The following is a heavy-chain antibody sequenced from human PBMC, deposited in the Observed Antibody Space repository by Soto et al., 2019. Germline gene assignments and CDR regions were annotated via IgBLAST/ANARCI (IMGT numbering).Heavy chain of an antibody. CDR2: IYYSGST. V-gene: IGHV4-59*01. J-gene: IGHJ4*02. Sequence: SETLSLTCTVSGGSISSYYWSWIRQPPGKGLEWIGYIYYSGSTNYNPSLKSRVTISVDTSKNQFSLKLSSVTAADTAVYYCARGGCTNGVCYWYYFDYWGQGTLVTVSS. CDR1: GGSISSYY. CDR3: ARGGCTNGVCYWYYFDY. D-gene: IGHD2-8*01.